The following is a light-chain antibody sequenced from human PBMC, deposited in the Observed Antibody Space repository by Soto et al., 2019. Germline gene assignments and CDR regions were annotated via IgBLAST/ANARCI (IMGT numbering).Light chain of an antibody. J-gene: IGLJ1*01. Sequence: QSALTQPPSASGSPGQAVTISCTGTSSDVGGYNHVSWYQQHPGKAPKVVIYEVTKRPSGVPDRFSGSKSGNTASRTVAGLQPEDEAEFYCSSYAPGDTYVCGIGTTLPVL. CDR3: SSYAPGDTYV. CDR1: SSDVGGYNH. CDR2: EVT. V-gene: IGLV2-8*01.